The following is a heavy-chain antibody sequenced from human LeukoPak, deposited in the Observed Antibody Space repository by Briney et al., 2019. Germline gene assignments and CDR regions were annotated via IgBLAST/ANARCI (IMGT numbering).Heavy chain of an antibody. CDR1: GFTFSSYS. Sequence: GGSLRLSCAASGFTFSSYSMNWVRQAPGKGLEWVSYISSSSSTIYYADSVKGRFTISRDNAKNSLYLQMNSLRAEDTAVYYCARDLSVEMATTPPFDYWGQGTLVTVSS. CDR2: ISSSSSTI. J-gene: IGHJ4*02. D-gene: IGHD5-24*01. CDR3: ARDLSVEMATTPPFDY. V-gene: IGHV3-48*01.